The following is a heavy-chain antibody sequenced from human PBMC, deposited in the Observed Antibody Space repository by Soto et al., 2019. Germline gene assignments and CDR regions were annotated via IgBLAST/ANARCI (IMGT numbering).Heavy chain of an antibody. CDR2: IIPIFGTA. V-gene: IGHV1-69*06. CDR3: ARGSGGILTGYYTIDY. J-gene: IGHJ4*02. CDR1: GGTFSSYA. D-gene: IGHD3-9*01. Sequence: GASVKVSCKASGGTFSSYAISWVRQAPGQGLEWMGGIIPIFGTANYAQKFQGRVTITADKSTSTAYMELSSLRSEDTAVYYCARGSGGILTGYYTIDYWGQGTLVTVSS.